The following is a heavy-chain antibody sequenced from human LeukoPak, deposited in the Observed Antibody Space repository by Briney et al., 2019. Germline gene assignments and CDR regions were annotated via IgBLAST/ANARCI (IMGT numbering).Heavy chain of an antibody. CDR1: GGSISSSNW. CDR3: AREWYYCSSTSCYFYYGMDV. Sequence: SETLSLTCAASGGSISSSNWWSWVRQPPGKGLEWIGEIYHSGSTNYNPSLKSRVTISVVKSKNQFSLKLSSVTAADTAVYYCAREWYYCSSTSCYFYYGMDVWGKGTTVTVSS. CDR2: IYHSGST. D-gene: IGHD2-2*01. V-gene: IGHV4-4*02. J-gene: IGHJ6*04.